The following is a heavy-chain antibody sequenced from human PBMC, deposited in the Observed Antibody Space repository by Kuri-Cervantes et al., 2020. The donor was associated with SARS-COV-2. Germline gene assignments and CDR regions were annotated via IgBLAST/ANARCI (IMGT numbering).Heavy chain of an antibody. D-gene: IGHD3-3*01. CDR1: GFTFSDYY. Sequence: GESLKISCAASGFTFSDYYMSWIRQAPGKGLEWVAFIRYDGSNKYYADSVKGRFTISRDNSKNTLYLQMNSLRAEDTAVYYCAKGPLGHYDFWSGSDYNWFDPWGQGTLVTVSS. CDR3: AKGPLGHYDFWSGSDYNWFDP. J-gene: IGHJ5*02. V-gene: IGHV3-30*02. CDR2: IRYDGSNK.